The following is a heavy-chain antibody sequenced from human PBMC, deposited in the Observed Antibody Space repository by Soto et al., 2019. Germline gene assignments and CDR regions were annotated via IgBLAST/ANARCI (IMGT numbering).Heavy chain of an antibody. V-gene: IGHV3-33*08. CDR3: VRSGDYRSGSYWYFFDY. CDR1: GFTFSSYG. CDR2: IWYDGGNK. D-gene: IGHD3-10*01. J-gene: IGHJ4*02. Sequence: GGSLRLSCAASGFTFSSYGMHWVRQAPGKGLEWVAGIWYDGGNKHYADSVKGRFTISRDNAKNSLFLQLNSLRAEDTALYYCVRSGDYRSGSYWYFFDYWGQGALVTVSS.